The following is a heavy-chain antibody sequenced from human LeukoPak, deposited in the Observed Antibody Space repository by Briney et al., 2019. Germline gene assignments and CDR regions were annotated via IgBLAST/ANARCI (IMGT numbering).Heavy chain of an antibody. CDR2: IYYSGST. Sequence: SETLSLTCTVSGGSISSSSYYWGWIRQPPGKGLEWIGSIYYSGSTYYNPSLKSRVTISVDTSKNQFSLKLSSVTAADTAVYYRARGWPDYWGQGTLVTVSS. V-gene: IGHV4-39*01. J-gene: IGHJ4*02. CDR3: ARGWPDY. D-gene: IGHD5-24*01. CDR1: GGSISSSSYY.